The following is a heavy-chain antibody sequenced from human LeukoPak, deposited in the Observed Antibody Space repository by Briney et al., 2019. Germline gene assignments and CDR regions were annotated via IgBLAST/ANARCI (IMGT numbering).Heavy chain of an antibody. J-gene: IGHJ5*02. CDR3: ARGETMIVVVITS. Sequence: PRGSLRLSRAASGFTFCIYAMSWVCQAPGKGLQWVSGISGSGGSTYYADTVKGRFTISRDNSKNTLYLQMNSLRAEDTAVYYCARGETMIVVVITSWGEGALVTVSS. CDR2: ISGSGGST. V-gene: IGHV3-23*01. D-gene: IGHD3-22*01. CDR1: GFTFCIYA.